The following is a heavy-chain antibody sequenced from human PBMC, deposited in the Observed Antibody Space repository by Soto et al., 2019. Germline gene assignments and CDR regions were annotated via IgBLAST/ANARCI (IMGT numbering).Heavy chain of an antibody. CDR2: ISYDGSNK. CDR3: AKGLYNWNRKPYDYVWGSYPY. V-gene: IGHV3-30*18. CDR1: GFTFSSYG. J-gene: IGHJ4*02. Sequence: PGGSLRLSCAASGFTFSSYGMHWVRQAPGKGLEWVAVISYDGSNKYYADSVKGRFTIPRDNSKNTLYLQMNSLRAEDTAVYYCAKGLYNWNRKPYDYVWGSYPYWGQGTLVTVSS. D-gene: IGHD3-16*01.